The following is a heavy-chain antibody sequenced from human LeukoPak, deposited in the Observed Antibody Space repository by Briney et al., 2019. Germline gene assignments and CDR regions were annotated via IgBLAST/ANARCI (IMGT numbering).Heavy chain of an antibody. CDR3: AKDGWLYYYDSSGYLPEGYYFDY. J-gene: IGHJ4*01. CDR1: GFTFNNYA. D-gene: IGHD3-22*01. CDR2: ISGRGGST. V-gene: IGHV3-23*01. Sequence: GGSLGLSCAASGFTFNNYAMSWVRQAPGKGLEWVSGISGRGGSTYYADLAKGRFTISRDNSKNTLYLQINSLRVEDTAVYYCAKDGWLYYYDSSGYLPEGYYFDYWGLGTLVTVSS.